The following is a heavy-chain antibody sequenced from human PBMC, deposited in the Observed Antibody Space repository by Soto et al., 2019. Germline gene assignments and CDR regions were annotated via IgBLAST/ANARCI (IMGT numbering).Heavy chain of an antibody. Sequence: ASVKVSCKASGYSFSSYAMHWVRQAPGQRLEWMGWINAGYGNTKSSQKFQDRVTISRDTSASTAYMELTSLRSEDTAVYYCARDTGDGTFDFWGQGTLVTVSS. CDR2: INAGYGNT. D-gene: IGHD7-27*01. CDR3: ARDTGDGTFDF. J-gene: IGHJ4*02. V-gene: IGHV1-3*01. CDR1: GYSFSSYA.